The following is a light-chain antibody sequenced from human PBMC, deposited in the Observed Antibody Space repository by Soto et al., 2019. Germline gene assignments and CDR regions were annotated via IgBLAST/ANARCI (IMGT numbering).Light chain of an antibody. CDR3: QKYNSAPLT. V-gene: IGKV1-27*01. Sequence: DVHMTQSQSSLSAFVGDRVTITCRASQVISPSLAWFQQKPGKVPKLLIYATSTLQSGVPSRFSGSGSGTDFTLTINSLQPEDVGTYYCQKYNSAPLTFGGGTKVEIK. J-gene: IGKJ4*01. CDR1: QVISPS. CDR2: ATS.